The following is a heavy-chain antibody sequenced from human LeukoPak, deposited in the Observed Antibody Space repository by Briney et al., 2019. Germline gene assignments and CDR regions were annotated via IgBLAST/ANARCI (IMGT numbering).Heavy chain of an antibody. CDR2: INHSGST. CDR3: ARAGPLLWFGELLFGNWFDP. J-gene: IGHJ5*02. D-gene: IGHD3-10*01. CDR1: GVSFSGYY. V-gene: IGHV4-34*01. Sequence: SETLSLTCAVYGVSFSGYYWSWIRQPPGKGLEWIGEINHSGSTNYNPSLTSRVTISVETSKNQFSLKLSSVTAADTAVYYCARAGPLLWFGELLFGNWFDPRGQGTLVTVSS.